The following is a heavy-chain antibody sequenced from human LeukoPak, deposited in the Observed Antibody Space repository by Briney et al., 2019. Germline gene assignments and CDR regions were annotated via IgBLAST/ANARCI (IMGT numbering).Heavy chain of an antibody. J-gene: IGHJ5*02. CDR1: GGSFSGYY. CDR2: INHSGST. CDR3: ARRGTTVTTLDLQRESNWFDP. V-gene: IGHV4-34*01. Sequence: SETLSLTCAVYGGSFSGYYWSWIRQPPGKGLEWIGEINHSGSTNYNPSLKSRVTISVDTSKNQFSLKLSSVTAADTAVYYCARRGTTVTTLDLQRESNWFDPWGQGTLVTVSS. D-gene: IGHD4-17*01.